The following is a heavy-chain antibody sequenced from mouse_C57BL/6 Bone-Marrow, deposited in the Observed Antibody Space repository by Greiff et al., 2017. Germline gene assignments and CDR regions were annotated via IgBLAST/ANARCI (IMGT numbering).Heavy chain of an antibody. CDR1: GYAFSSSW. V-gene: IGHV1-82*01. D-gene: IGHD1-1*01. J-gene: IGHJ2*01. CDR2: IYPGDGDT. Sequence: QVQLQQSGPELVKPGASVKISCKASGYAFSSSWMNWVKQRPGKGLEWIGRIYPGDGDTNYNGKFKGKATLTADKSSSTAYMQLSSLTSEDSAVYFGARCPYYGSSFFDYWGQGTTLTVSS. CDR3: ARCPYYGSSFFDY.